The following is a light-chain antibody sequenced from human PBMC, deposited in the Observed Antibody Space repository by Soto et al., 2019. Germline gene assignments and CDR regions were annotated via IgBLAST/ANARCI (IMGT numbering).Light chain of an antibody. CDR1: SSNIGADYD. V-gene: IGLV1-40*01. CDR2: DSN. J-gene: IGLJ1*01. Sequence: QTLLTEPASMSGAPGQKVTISCTGSSSNIGADYDVHWYQQLPGTAPKLLIYDSNNRPLGVPDRFSCSKSGTSASLPITGRQGAEDAADYCQSYDASRSSYVFGTGTKVTVL. CDR3: QSYDASRSSYV.